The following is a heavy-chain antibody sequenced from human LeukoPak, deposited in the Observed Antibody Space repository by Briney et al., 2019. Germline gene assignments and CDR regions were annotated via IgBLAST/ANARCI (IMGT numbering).Heavy chain of an antibody. CDR2: IYYSGST. Sequence: SETLSLTCTVSGGSISSYYWSWIRQPPGKGLEWIGYIYYSGSTNYNPSLKSRVTISVDTSKNQFSLKPSSVTAADTAVYYCARHMKGSRQRWFDPWGQGTLVTVSS. V-gene: IGHV4-59*08. CDR3: ARHMKGSRQRWFDP. CDR1: GGSISSYY. D-gene: IGHD3-10*01. J-gene: IGHJ5*02.